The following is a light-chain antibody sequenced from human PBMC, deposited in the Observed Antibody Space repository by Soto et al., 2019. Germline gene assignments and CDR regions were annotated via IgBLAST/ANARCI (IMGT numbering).Light chain of an antibody. CDR1: QSVSSY. CDR2: EAS. CDR3: QPRSNWPLT. J-gene: IGKJ4*01. V-gene: IGKV3-11*01. Sequence: EIVLTQSPATLSLSPGERATLSCRASQSVSSYLAWYQQKPGQAPRLLIYEASSRATGIPARFSGSGSGTDFTLTISSLEPEDFAVYYCQPRSNWPLTFGGGTKVEIK.